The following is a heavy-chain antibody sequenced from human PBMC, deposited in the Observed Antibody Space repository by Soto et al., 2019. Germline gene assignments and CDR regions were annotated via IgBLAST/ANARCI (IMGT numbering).Heavy chain of an antibody. Sequence: GGSLRLSCAASGFTVSSNYMSWVRQAPGKGLEWVSVIYSGGSTYYADSVKGRLTISRDNSKNTLYLQMNSLRAEDTAVYYCAREGTWSGYYWASGMDVWGQGTTVTVSS. CDR2: IYSGGST. CDR3: AREGTWSGYYWASGMDV. CDR1: GFTVSSNY. J-gene: IGHJ6*02. V-gene: IGHV3-53*01. D-gene: IGHD3-3*01.